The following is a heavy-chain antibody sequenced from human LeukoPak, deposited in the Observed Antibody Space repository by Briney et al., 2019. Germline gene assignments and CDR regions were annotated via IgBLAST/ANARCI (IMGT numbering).Heavy chain of an antibody. CDR3: AGGQMVRGAHNFDY. V-gene: IGHV3-21*04. D-gene: IGHD3-10*01. J-gene: IGHJ4*02. CDR2: ISSSSSYI. Sequence: GGSLRLSCAASGFTFSSYSMNWVRQAPGKGLEWVSSISSSSSYIYYADSVKGRFTISRDNAKNSLYLQMNSLRAEDTAVYYCAGGQMVRGAHNFDYWGQGTLVTVSS. CDR1: GFTFSSYS.